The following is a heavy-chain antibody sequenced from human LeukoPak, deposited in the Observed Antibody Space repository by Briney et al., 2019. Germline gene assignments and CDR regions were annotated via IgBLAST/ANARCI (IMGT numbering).Heavy chain of an antibody. CDR3: AKGGSSSWYGYYYYGMDV. D-gene: IGHD6-13*01. V-gene: IGHV3-9*01. Sequence: GRSLRLSCAASGFTFDDYAMHWVRQAPGKGLEWVSGISWNSGSIGYADSVKGRFTISRDNAKNSLYLQMNSLRAEDTALYYCAKGGSSSWYGYYYYGMDVWGRGTKVTVSS. CDR1: GFTFDDYA. CDR2: ISWNSGSI. J-gene: IGHJ6*02.